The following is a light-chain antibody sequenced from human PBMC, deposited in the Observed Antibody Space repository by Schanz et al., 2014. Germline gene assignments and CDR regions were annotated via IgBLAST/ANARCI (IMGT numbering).Light chain of an antibody. CDR1: SSDVGDYNY. CDR3: AAWDDSLRGL. V-gene: IGLV2-8*01. CDR2: EVS. Sequence: QSALTQPPSASGSPGQSVTISCTGTSSDVGDYNYVSWYQQHPGKAPKLMIYEVSKRPSGVPDRFSGSKSGTSASLAISGLQSEDEADYYCAAWDDSLRGLFGGGTKVTVL. J-gene: IGLJ3*02.